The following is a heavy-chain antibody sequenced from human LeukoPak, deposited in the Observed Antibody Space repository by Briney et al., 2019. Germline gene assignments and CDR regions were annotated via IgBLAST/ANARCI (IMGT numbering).Heavy chain of an antibody. CDR1: GGTFSSYA. D-gene: IGHD1-26*01. V-gene: IGHV1-69*13. CDR3: ARVAGYSDYYYYMDV. J-gene: IGHJ6*03. Sequence: ASVKVSCKASGGTFSSYAISWVRQAPGQGLEWMGGIIPIFGTANYAQKFQGRVTITADESTSTAYMELSSLRSEDTAVYYCARVAGYSDYYYYMDVWGKGTTVTVSS. CDR2: IIPIFGTA.